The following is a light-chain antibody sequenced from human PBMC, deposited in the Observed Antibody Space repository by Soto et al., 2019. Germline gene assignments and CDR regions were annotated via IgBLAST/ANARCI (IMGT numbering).Light chain of an antibody. Sequence: DIQMTQSPSSLSASVRDRVTITCQASQDISNYLNWYQQKPGKAPKLLIYDASNLETGVPSRFIRSGSGTDFTCTISSLQPEDIATYYCQQYDNLPLTFGQGTRLEIK. CDR3: QQYDNLPLT. J-gene: IGKJ5*01. CDR1: QDISNY. V-gene: IGKV1-33*01. CDR2: DAS.